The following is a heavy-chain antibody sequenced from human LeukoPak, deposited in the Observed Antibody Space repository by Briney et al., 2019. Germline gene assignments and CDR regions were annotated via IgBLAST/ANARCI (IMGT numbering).Heavy chain of an antibody. J-gene: IGHJ4*02. CDR2: ISGSGGSA. CDR1: GFTFSSYS. D-gene: IGHD6-19*01. V-gene: IGHV3-23*01. CDR3: AKERAYWAVAGTPLVV. Sequence: PGGSLRLSCAASGFTFSSYSMNWVRQAPGKGLEWVSAISGSGGSAYYADSVKGRFTISRDNSKNTLYLQMNSLRAEDTAVYYCAKERAYWAVAGTPLVVWGQGTLVTVSS.